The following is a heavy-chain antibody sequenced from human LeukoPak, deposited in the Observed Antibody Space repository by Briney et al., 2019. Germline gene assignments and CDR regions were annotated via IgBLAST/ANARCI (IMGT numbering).Heavy chain of an antibody. V-gene: IGHV1-2*02. Sequence: ASVKVSCKASGYTFTGYYLHWVRQAPGQGREWLGDINPNSWGTNYAQKFQGRVTITRDTSIGTAYMELSRLTSDDTTVYYCARGHYYDGLDIWGQGTMVTVSS. D-gene: IGHD3-10*01. CDR3: ARGHYYDGLDI. CDR2: INPNSWGT. CDR1: GYTFTGYY. J-gene: IGHJ3*02.